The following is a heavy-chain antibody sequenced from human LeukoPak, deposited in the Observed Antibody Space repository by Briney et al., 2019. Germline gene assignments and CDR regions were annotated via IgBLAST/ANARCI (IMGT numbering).Heavy chain of an antibody. CDR1: GGSFNNYY. J-gene: IGHJ4*02. D-gene: IGHD6-13*01. CDR2: INHSGST. CDR3: ARELRPRIAAAGTGGRPFDY. V-gene: IGHV4-34*01. Sequence: SETLSLTCNVSGGSFNNYYWSWIRQPPGKGLEWIGEINHSGSTNYNPSLKSRVTISVDTSKNQFSLKLSSVTAADTAVYYCARELRPRIAAAGTGGRPFDYWGQGTLVTVSS.